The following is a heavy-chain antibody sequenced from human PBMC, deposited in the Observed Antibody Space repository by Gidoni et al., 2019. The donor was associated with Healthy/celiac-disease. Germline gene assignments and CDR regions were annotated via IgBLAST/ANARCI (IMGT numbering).Heavy chain of an antibody. J-gene: IGHJ5*02. CDR1: GGSVSGYY. V-gene: IGHV4-34*01. CDR3: AREAPYGSGSYYRGHKPVHNWFDP. D-gene: IGHD3-10*01. CDR2: INHSGST. Sequence: QVQLQQWGAGLWKPSETLSITCAVYGGSVSGYYWSWIRQPPGKGLEWSGEINHSGSTNYHPSLKSRVTISVDTSKNQFSLKLSSVTAADTAVYYCAREAPYGSGSYYRGHKPVHNWFDPWGQGTLVTVSS.